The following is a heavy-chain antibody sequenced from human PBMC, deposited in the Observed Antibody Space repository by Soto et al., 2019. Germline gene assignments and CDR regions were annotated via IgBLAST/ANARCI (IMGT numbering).Heavy chain of an antibody. V-gene: IGHV3-30-3*01. J-gene: IGHJ3*02. D-gene: IGHD5-18*01. CDR3: AREGAMVDDAFDI. CDR1: GFTFSSYA. CDR2: ISYDGSNK. Sequence: PVGSLRLSCAASGFTFSSYAMHWVRQAPGKGLEWVAVISYDGSNKYYADSVKGRFTISRDNSKNTLYLQMNSLRAEDTAVYYCAREGAMVDDAFDIWGQGTMVTVSS.